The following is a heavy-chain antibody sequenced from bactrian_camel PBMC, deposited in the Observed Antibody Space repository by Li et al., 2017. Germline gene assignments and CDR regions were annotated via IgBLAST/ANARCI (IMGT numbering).Heavy chain of an antibody. J-gene: IGHJ4*01. CDR2: INTGGSST. CDR3: AVDPPRYFQLISLGEYNY. D-gene: IGHD1*01. V-gene: IGHV3S31*01. CDR1: GYTSGT. Sequence: DVQLVESGGGSVQAGGSLRLTCVASGYTSGTMGWFRQAPGKGLEWVSRINTGGSSTYYADSAKGRFTISRDNAKNTLYLQMNSLKPTDTAVYYCAVDPPRYFQLISLGEYNYWGQGTQVTVS.